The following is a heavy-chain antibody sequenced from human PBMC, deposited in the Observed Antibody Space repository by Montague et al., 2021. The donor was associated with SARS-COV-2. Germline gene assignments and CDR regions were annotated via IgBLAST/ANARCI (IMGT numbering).Heavy chain of an antibody. Sequence: SETLSLTCAVYSGSFSDYYWTWIRQPPGKGLEWIGEINHSGSINYNPSLKSRVSISVDTSKNQFSLKLTSVTAADTAVYYCARGAPTITMIVVVFTGASWYFDLWGRGTLVTVSS. CDR2: INHSGSI. J-gene: IGHJ2*01. V-gene: IGHV4-34*01. D-gene: IGHD3-22*01. CDR1: SGSFSDYY. CDR3: ARGAPTITMIVVVFTGASWYFDL.